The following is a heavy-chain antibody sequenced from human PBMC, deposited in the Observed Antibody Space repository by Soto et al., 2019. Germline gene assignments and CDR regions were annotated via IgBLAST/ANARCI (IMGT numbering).Heavy chain of an antibody. CDR1: GGTFSSYA. CDR2: IIPIFGTA. V-gene: IGHV1-69*01. Sequence: QVQLVQSGAEVKKPGSSVKVSCKASGGTFSSYAISWVRQAPGQGLEWMGGIIPIFGTANYAQKFQGRVTITADESTSTAYMELSSLRSEDTAVYYCARRGYCSGGSCYSAGGCFDPWGQGTLVTVSS. D-gene: IGHD2-15*01. CDR3: ARRGYCSGGSCYSAGGCFDP. J-gene: IGHJ5*02.